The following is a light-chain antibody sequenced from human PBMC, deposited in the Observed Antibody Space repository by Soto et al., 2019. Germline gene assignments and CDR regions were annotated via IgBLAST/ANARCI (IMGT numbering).Light chain of an antibody. Sequence: DIQMTQSPSTLPASIGDRVIITSRASQSISSWLAWYQQTPGKAPKILIYDASSLESGVPSRFRGSGSGTDFTLTLSSLQPEDFETYYCQQYNSSPLTFGQGTRLEIK. CDR3: QQYNSSPLT. CDR2: DAS. J-gene: IGKJ5*01. CDR1: QSISSW. V-gene: IGKV1-5*01.